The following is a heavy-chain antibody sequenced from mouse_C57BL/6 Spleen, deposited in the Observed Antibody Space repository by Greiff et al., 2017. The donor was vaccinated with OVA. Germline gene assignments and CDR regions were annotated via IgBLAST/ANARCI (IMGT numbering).Heavy chain of an antibody. V-gene: IGHV1-26*01. CDR1: GYTFTDYY. CDR2: INPNNGGT. Sequence: VQLKQSGPELVKPGASVKISCKASGYTFTDYYMNWVKQSHGKSLEWIGDINPNNGGTSYNQKFKGKATLTVDKSSSTAYMELRSLTSEDSAVYYCARIYYDYDVGFAYWGQGTLVTVSA. D-gene: IGHD2-4*01. CDR3: ARIYYDYDVGFAY. J-gene: IGHJ3*01.